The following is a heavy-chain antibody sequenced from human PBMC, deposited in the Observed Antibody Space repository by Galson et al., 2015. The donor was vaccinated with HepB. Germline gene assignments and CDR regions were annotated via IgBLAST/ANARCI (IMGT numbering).Heavy chain of an antibody. CDR1: GFTFSSYA. D-gene: IGHD4-23*01. J-gene: IGHJ5*02. CDR3: ARAGGNHHRSFDP. Sequence: SLRLSCAASGFTFSSYAMNWVRQAPGKGLEWVSEISGSGGTTYYADSVKGRFTISRDNSKNTVFLQMNSLRGDDTAVYYCARAGGNHHRSFDPWGQGILVTVSS. V-gene: IGHV3-23*01. CDR2: ISGSGGTT.